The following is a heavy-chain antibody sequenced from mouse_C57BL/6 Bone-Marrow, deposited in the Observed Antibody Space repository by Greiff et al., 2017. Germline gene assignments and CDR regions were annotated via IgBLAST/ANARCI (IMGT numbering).Heavy chain of an antibody. CDR2: ISDGGSYT. V-gene: IGHV5-4*01. CDR1: GFTFSSYA. J-gene: IGHJ1*03. Sequence: EVKLVESGGGLVKPGGSLKLSCAASGFTFSSYAMSWVRQTPEQRLEWVATISDGGSYTYYPDNVKGRFTISRDNAKTNLYLQMSHLKSEDTAMYYCARDVSYWYFDVWCTGTTVTGSS. CDR3: ARDVSYWYFDV.